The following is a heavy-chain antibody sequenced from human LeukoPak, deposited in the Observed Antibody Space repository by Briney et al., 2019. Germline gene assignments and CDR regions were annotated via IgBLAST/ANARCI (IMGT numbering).Heavy chain of an antibody. J-gene: IGHJ4*02. CDR3: ARGRFGESYSDY. V-gene: IGHV1-2*02. Sequence: ASVKVSCKASGYSFTTYGISWVRQAPGQGLEWMGWINPNSGGTNYAQKFQGRVTMTRDTSISTAYMELSRLRSDDTAVYYCARGRFGESYSDYWGQGTLVTVSS. CDR1: GYSFTTYG. CDR2: INPNSGGT. D-gene: IGHD3-10*01.